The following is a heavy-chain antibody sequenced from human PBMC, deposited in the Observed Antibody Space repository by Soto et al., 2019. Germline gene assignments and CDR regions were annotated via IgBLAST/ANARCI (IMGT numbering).Heavy chain of an antibody. CDR1: GGTFSSYA. Sequence: SVKVSCKASGGTFSSYAISWVRQAPGQGLEWMGGIIPIFGTANYAQKFQGRVTITADESTSTAYMELSSLRSEDTAVYYCARDQRTAIPYYYYYYGMDVWGQGTTVTVSS. CDR2: IIPIFGTA. CDR3: ARDQRTAIPYYYYYYGMDV. V-gene: IGHV1-69*13. D-gene: IGHD2-21*02. J-gene: IGHJ6*02.